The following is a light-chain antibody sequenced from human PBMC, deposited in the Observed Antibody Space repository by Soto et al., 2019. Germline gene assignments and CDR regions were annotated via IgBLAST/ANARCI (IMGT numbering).Light chain of an antibody. Sequence: EIVLTQSPATLSLSPGQRATLSCRASQSVSSYLAWYQQKPGQAPRLLSYDASNRATGIPARFSGRGSGTDFTRTISSLEPEDFAVYYCQQRSNLWTVGQVTKVDLK. CDR2: DAS. J-gene: IGKJ1*01. CDR1: QSVSSY. V-gene: IGKV3-11*01. CDR3: QQRSNLWT.